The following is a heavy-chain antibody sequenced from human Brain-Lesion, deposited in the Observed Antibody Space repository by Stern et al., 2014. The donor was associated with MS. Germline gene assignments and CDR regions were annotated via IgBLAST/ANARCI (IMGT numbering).Heavy chain of an antibody. D-gene: IGHD1-14*01. V-gene: IGHV4-4*02. Sequence: VQLVESGPGLVKPSGTLSLTCAVSGGSISSSNWWSWVRQSPGKGLEWIGEIYHSGGTKYNPSSEGRVIISVDKSKNQFSLKLSYVTAADTAVYYCARELPDLNAFDIWGQGTMVTVSS. J-gene: IGHJ3*02. CDR1: GGSISSSNW. CDR3: ARELPDLNAFDI. CDR2: IYHSGGT.